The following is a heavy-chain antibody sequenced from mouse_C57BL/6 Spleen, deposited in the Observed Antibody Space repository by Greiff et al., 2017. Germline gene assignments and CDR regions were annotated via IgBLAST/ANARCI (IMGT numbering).Heavy chain of an antibody. D-gene: IGHD1-1*01. CDR1: GYTFTSYW. V-gene: IGHV1-61*01. J-gene: IGHJ4*01. Sequence: VQLQQPGAELVRPGSSVKLSCKASGYTFTSYWMDWVKQRPGQGLEWIGNIYPSDSETHYNQKFKDKATLTVDKSSSTAYMQLSSLTSEDSAVYYCARPGFYYGSSYAMDYWGQGTSVTVSS. CDR3: ARPGFYYGSSYAMDY. CDR2: IYPSDSET.